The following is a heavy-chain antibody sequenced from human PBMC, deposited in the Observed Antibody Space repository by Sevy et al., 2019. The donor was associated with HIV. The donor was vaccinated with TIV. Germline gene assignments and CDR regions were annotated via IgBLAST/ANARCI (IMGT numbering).Heavy chain of an antibody. J-gene: IGHJ6*02. V-gene: IGHV3-7*01. CDR1: GISISSHW. CDR2: INQDGSEI. CDR3: ARAMGV. Sequence: GGSLRLSCVGSGISISSHWMYWVRQSPGKGLEWVANINQDGSEIYYVDSVKGRFTISRENAKNSGYLQMHSLRVEDSGVYYCARAMGVWGQGTTVTVSS.